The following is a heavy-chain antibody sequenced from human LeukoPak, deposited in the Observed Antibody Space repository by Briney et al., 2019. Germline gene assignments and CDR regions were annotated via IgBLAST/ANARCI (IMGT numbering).Heavy chain of an antibody. Sequence: GGSLRLSCAASGCTFSSYSMNWVRQAPGKGLEWVSAMSGSGGSTYYADSVKDRFTISRDNSKNTLYLQMNSLRAEDTAVYYCAKDGYYDSSAYYYVRYFDLWGRGTLVTVSS. J-gene: IGHJ2*01. CDR2: MSGSGGST. V-gene: IGHV3-23*01. D-gene: IGHD3-22*01. CDR3: AKDGYYDSSAYYYVRYFDL. CDR1: GCTFSSYS.